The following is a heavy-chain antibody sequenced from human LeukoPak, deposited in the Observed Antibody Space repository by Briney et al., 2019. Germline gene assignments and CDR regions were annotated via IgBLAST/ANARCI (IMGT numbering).Heavy chain of an antibody. D-gene: IGHD3-10*01. Sequence: SETLSLTCAVYGGSFSGYYWSWIRQPPGEGLEWIGEINHSGSTSYNPSLKSRVTISVDTSKNEFSLKLSSVTAADTAVYYCARVGVTMPVWDDYWGQGTLVTVSS. CDR2: INHSGST. CDR1: GGSFSGYY. J-gene: IGHJ4*02. V-gene: IGHV4-34*01. CDR3: ARVGVTMPVWDDY.